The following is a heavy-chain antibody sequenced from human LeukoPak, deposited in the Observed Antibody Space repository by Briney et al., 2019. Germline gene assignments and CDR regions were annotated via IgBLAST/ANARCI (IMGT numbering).Heavy chain of an antibody. J-gene: IGHJ6*02. V-gene: IGHV1-18*01. CDR1: GYTFTSYG. CDR3: ARDRYCSGGSCYPLASYYYGMDV. Sequence: GASVKVSCKASGYTFTSYGISWVRQAPGQGLEWMGWISAYNGNTNYAQKLQGRVTMTTDTSTSTAYMELRSLRSDDTAVYYCARDRYCSGGSCYPLASYYYGMDVWGQGTSVTVSS. D-gene: IGHD2-15*01. CDR2: ISAYNGNT.